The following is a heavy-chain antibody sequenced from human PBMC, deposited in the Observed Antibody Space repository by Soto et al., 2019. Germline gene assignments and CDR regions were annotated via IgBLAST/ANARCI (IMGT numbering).Heavy chain of an antibody. V-gene: IGHV1-69*12. CDR1: GGTFSSYA. CDR3: ARAGYSYGSYYFDY. CDR2: IIPIFGTA. Sequence: QVQLVQSGAEVKKPGSSVKVSCKASGGTFSSYAISWVRQAPGQGLEWMGGIIPIFGTANYAQKFQGRVTITADESTSTAYMELSCLRSEDTAVYYCARAGYSYGSYYFDYWGQGTLVTVSS. J-gene: IGHJ4*02. D-gene: IGHD5-18*01.